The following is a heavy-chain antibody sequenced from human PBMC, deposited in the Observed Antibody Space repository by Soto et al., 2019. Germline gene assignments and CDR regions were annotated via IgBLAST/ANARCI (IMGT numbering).Heavy chain of an antibody. CDR3: AGGSSKSWFDP. CDR2: MYYNGNT. J-gene: IGHJ5*02. D-gene: IGHD6-6*01. CDR1: GGSISSGGYY. V-gene: IGHV4-31*03. Sequence: SETLSLTCTVSGGSISSGGYYWSWIRQHPGKGLEWIGYMYYNGNTYYNPSLTSRITISXXXSXNXFXLXXXSVTXADTAVYYCAGGSSKSWFDPWGQGTLVTVSS.